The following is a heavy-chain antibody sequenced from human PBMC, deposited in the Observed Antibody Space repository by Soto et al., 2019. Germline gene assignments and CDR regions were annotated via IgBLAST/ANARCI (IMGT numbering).Heavy chain of an antibody. CDR1: GFTFSNYG. J-gene: IGHJ4*02. V-gene: IGHV3-23*01. Sequence: GGSLRLSCAASGFTFSNYGMSWVRQAPGKGLEWVSVMSGSGDDAYYAYSVKGRFTISRDNSKNMLYLQMNSLRAEDTAVYFFAKKVTIYAVDPADYWGQGTQVTVSS. D-gene: IGHD3-3*01. CDR2: MSGSGDDA. CDR3: AKKVTIYAVDPADY.